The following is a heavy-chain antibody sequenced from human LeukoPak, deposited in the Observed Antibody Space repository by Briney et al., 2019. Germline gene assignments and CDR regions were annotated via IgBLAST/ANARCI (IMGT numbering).Heavy chain of an antibody. CDR3: APGEFLLFDY. CDR1: GGSISSYY. CDR2: IYYSGST. D-gene: IGHD3-10*01. Sequence: SETLSLTCTVSGGSISSYYWSWLRQPPGKGLEWLGYIYYSGSTNYNPSLKSRVPISVDTSKNQFSLKLSSVTAADTAVYYCAPGEFLLFDYWGQGTLVTVSS. V-gene: IGHV4-59*08. J-gene: IGHJ4*02.